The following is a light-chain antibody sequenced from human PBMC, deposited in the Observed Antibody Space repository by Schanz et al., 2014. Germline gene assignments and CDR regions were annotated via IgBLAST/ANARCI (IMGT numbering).Light chain of an antibody. CDR3: QQRSNWPKFT. J-gene: IGKJ3*01. CDR1: ESVSSSY. CDR2: GAS. Sequence: EIVLTQSPATLSLSPGERATLSCRASESVSSSYLAWYQQKPGQAPRVLIYGASSRATGIPDRFSGSGSGTDFTLTISSLEPEDFAVYYCQQRSNWPKFTFGPGTKVDIK. V-gene: IGKV3D-20*02.